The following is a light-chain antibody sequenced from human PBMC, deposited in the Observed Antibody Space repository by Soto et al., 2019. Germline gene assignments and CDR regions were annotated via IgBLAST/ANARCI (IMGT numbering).Light chain of an antibody. CDR2: EVS. V-gene: IGLV2-14*01. CDR3: SSFTSNGILV. Sequence: QSVLTQPASVSGSPGQSITISCTGTSSDFNAYNSVSWYQQHPGKAPKLIIYEVSNRPSGASNRISGSKSGNTASLTFSGLQAEDEADYYCSSFTSNGILVFGGGTKLTVL. J-gene: IGLJ3*02. CDR1: SSDFNAYNS.